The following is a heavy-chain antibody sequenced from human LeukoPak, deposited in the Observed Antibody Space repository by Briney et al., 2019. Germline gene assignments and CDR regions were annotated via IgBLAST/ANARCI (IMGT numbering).Heavy chain of an antibody. CDR2: INPNSGGT. Sequence: GASVKVSCKASGYTFTGYYMHWVRQAPGQGLEWMGWINPNSGGTNYAQKFQGRVTMTRDTSISTAYMELSRLRSDDTAVYYCARDYYGSGSYVPHDYWGQGTLVTVSS. CDR3: ARDYYGSGSYVPHDY. D-gene: IGHD3-10*01. V-gene: IGHV1-2*02. CDR1: GYTFTGYY. J-gene: IGHJ4*02.